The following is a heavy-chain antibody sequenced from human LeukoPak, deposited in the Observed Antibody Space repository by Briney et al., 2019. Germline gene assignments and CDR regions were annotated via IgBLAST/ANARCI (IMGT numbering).Heavy chain of an antibody. CDR2: ISSSSSYI. V-gene: IGHV3-21*04. Sequence: GGSLRLSCAASGFTFGSYSMNWVRQAPGKGLEWVSSISSSSSYIYYADSVKGRFTISRDNSKNTLYLQMNSLRAEDTAVYYCAKGRGLYSSSWPFDYWGQGTLVTVSS. D-gene: IGHD6-13*01. CDR1: GFTFGSYS. CDR3: AKGRGLYSSSWPFDY. J-gene: IGHJ4*02.